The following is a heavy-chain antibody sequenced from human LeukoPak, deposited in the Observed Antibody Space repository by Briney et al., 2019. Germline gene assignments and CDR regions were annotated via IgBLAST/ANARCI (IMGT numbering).Heavy chain of an antibody. CDR1: GFAFSAYA. CDR2: ISYDGSNK. CDR3: ARDGRVNYYGLGHDAFDI. Sequence: GGSLRLSCAASGFAFSAYAMHWVRQAPGKGLEWVAVISYDGSNKYYADSVKGRFTISRDNAKNSLYLQMNSLRDEDTAVYYCARDGRVNYYGLGHDAFDIWGQGTMVTVSS. J-gene: IGHJ3*02. D-gene: IGHD3-10*01. V-gene: IGHV3-30*03.